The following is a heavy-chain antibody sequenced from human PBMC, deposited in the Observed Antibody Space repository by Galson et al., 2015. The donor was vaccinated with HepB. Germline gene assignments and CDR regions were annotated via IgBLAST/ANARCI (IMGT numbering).Heavy chain of an antibody. D-gene: IGHD6-19*01. V-gene: IGHV3-21*01. CDR1: GSTFSSYS. Sequence: SLRLSCAASGSTFSSYSMNWVRQAPGKGLEWVSSISSSSSYIYYADSVKGRFTISRDNAKNSLYLQMNSLRAEDTAVYYCARNGDSSGRTSRAFYYYGMDVFAVDIWGQGTMVTVSS. CDR2: ISSSSSYI. J-gene: IGHJ3*02. CDR3: ARNGDSSGRTSRAFYYYGMDVFAVDI.